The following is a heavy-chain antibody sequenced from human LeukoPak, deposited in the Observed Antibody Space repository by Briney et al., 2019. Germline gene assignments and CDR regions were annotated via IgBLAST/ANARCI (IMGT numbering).Heavy chain of an antibody. V-gene: IGHV3-21*01. CDR3: ARDLAYGDDGL. J-gene: IGHJ4*02. Sequence: RGSLRLSCAASGFTLINYSMKWVRPAPGKRLECVAFISSSSSYIFYADSLKGRFTISRDNAKNSLYLQMNSLRADDTAVYYCARDLAYGDDGLWGQGTLVTVSS. CDR1: GFTLINYS. CDR2: ISSSSSYI. D-gene: IGHD4-17*01.